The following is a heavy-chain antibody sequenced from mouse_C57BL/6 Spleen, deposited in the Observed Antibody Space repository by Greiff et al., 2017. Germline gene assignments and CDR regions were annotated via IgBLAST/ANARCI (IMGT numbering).Heavy chain of an antibody. CDR3: ARSGLYYYGSSYPDY. CDR2: INPSNGGT. D-gene: IGHD1-1*01. Sequence: QVQLQQPGTELVKPGASVKLSCKASGYTFTSYWMHWVKQRPGQGLEWIGNINPSNGGTNYNEKFKRKATLTVAKSSSTAYMQLSSLTSDDSAVYYCARSGLYYYGSSYPDYWGQGTTLTVAS. V-gene: IGHV1-53*01. J-gene: IGHJ2*01. CDR1: GYTFTSYW.